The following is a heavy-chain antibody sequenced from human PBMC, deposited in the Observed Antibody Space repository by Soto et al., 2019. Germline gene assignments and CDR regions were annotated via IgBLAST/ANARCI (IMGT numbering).Heavy chain of an antibody. J-gene: IGHJ4*02. D-gene: IGHD3-16*02. V-gene: IGHV3-23*01. CDR3: AKDKFKSAGELSLGSRLSFDY. Sequence: GGSLRLSCAASGFTFSSYAMSWVRQAPGKGLEWVSAISGSGGSTYYADSVKGRFTISRDNSKNTLYLQMNSLRAEDTAVYYCAKDKFKSAGELSLGSRLSFDYWGQGTLVTVSS. CDR1: GFTFSSYA. CDR2: ISGSGGST.